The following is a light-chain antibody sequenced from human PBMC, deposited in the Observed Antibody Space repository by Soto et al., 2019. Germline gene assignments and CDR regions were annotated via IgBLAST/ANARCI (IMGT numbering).Light chain of an antibody. J-gene: IGKJ1*01. V-gene: IGKV3-15*01. CDR1: QSITRS. CDR3: HQRQSWPRT. Sequence: EIVMTQSPATLSVYPGERATLSCRASQSITRSLAWYQQKPGQAPRLLIDGASTRATGIPPRFSGSGSGTDFTLTISDVQPEDFALYYCHQRQSWPRTFGQGTKVDIK. CDR2: GAS.